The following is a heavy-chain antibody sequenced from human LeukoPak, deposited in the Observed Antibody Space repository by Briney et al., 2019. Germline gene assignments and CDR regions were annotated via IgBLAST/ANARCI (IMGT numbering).Heavy chain of an antibody. V-gene: IGHV3-21*01. J-gene: IGHJ6*03. D-gene: IGHD2-15*01. Sequence: GGSLRLSCAASGFTFSSYSMNWVRQAPGKGLEWASSISSSSSYIYYADSVKGRFTISRDNAKNSLYLQMNSLRAEDTAVYYCARDQDKDYYYMDVWGKGTTVTVSS. CDR3: ARDQDKDYYYMDV. CDR2: ISSSSSYI. CDR1: GFTFSSYS.